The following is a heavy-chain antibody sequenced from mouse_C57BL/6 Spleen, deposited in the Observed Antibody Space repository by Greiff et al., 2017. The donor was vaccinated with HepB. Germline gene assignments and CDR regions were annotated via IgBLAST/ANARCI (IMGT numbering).Heavy chain of an antibody. CDR3: ARWDSSGPYAMDY. CDR1: GYAFTNYL. Sequence: VQLQQSGAELVRPGTSVKVSCKASGYAFTNYLIEWVKQRPGQGLEWIGVINPGSGGTNYNEKFKGKATLTADKSSSTAYMQLSSLTSEDSAVYFCARWDSSGPYAMDYWGQGTSVTVSS. V-gene: IGHV1-54*01. CDR2: INPGSGGT. D-gene: IGHD3-2*02. J-gene: IGHJ4*01.